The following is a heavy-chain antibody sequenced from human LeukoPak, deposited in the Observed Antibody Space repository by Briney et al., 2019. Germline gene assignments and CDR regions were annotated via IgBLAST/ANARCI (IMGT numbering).Heavy chain of an antibody. D-gene: IGHD4-17*01. CDR3: ARDRGYGDYESAFDI. J-gene: IGHJ3*02. CDR2: IKQDGSEK. Sequence: GGSLRLSCAASGFTFSSYWMSWVRQAPGKGREWVANIKQDGSEKYYVDSVKGRFTISRDNTKNSLYLQMNSLRAEDTAVYYCARDRGYGDYESAFDIWGQGTMVTVSS. V-gene: IGHV3-7*01. CDR1: GFTFSSYW.